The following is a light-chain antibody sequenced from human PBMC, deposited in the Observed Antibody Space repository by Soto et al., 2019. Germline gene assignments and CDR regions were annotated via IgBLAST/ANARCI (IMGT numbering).Light chain of an antibody. V-gene: IGKV1-33*01. J-gene: IGKJ3*01. Sequence: DIQMTPSPSSLSASVGDRVTITFQASPDINNYLNWYQQKPGKAPKLLIYDTSNLQTGVPSRVNVSVSGTDFTFTISSLQPEDMATYDCQQYDNLPFGRGTKVDIK. CDR1: PDINNY. CDR3: QQYDNLP. CDR2: DTS.